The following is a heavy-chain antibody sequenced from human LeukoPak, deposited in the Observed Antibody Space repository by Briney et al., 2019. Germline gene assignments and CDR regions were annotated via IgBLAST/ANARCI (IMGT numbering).Heavy chain of an antibody. J-gene: IGHJ5*02. CDR3: ARTSSTSCYRCPXHNNWFDP. V-gene: IGHV4-34*01. CDR2: INHSGST. D-gene: IGHD2-2*01. Sequence: PSETLSLTCAVYGGSFSGYYWSWIRQPPGKGLEWIGEINHSGSTNYNPSLKSRVTRSVGTSKNQFSLKLSSVTASDTAVYYCARTSSTSCYRCPXHNNWFDPWGQGTLVTVS. CDR1: GGSFSGYY.